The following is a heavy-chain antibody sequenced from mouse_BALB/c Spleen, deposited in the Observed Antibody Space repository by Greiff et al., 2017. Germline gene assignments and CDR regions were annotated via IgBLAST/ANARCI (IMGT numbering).Heavy chain of an antibody. CDR2: ISSGGSYT. V-gene: IGHV5-9-4*01. Sequence: EVQVVESGGGLVKPGGSLKLSCAASGFTFSSYAMSWVRQSPEKRLEWVAEISSGGSYTYYPDTVTGRFTISRDNAKNTLYLEMSSLRSEDTAMYYCASRYDAFAYWGQGTLVTVSA. J-gene: IGHJ3*01. D-gene: IGHD2-14*01. CDR1: GFTFSSYA. CDR3: ASRYDAFAY.